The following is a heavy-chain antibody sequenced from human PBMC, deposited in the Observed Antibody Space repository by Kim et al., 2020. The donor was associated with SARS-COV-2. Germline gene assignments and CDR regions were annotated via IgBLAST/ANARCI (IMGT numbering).Heavy chain of an antibody. J-gene: IGHJ4*02. CDR3: AREKEGYTSGWYEDY. D-gene: IGHD6-19*01. Sequence: NPSLMSRVTISVDTSNNQLSLELSSVTAADTAVYCCAREKEGYTSGWYEDYWGQGTLVTVSS. V-gene: IGHV4-59*01.